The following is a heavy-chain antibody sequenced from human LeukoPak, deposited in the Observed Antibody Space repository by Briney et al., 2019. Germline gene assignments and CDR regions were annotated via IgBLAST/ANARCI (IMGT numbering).Heavy chain of an antibody. CDR1: GGTFSSYA. Sequence: GASVKVSCKASGGTFSSYAISWVRQAPGQGLEWMGGIIPIFGTANYAQKFQGRVTLTTETSTSTAYMELRSLRSDDTAVYFCARDGSGVWFDYWGQGTLVIVSS. V-gene: IGHV1-69*05. D-gene: IGHD3-10*01. CDR2: IIPIFGTA. J-gene: IGHJ4*02. CDR3: ARDGSGVWFDY.